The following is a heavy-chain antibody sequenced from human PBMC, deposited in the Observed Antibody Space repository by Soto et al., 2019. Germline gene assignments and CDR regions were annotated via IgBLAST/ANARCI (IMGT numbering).Heavy chain of an antibody. V-gene: IGHV4-59*12. CDR3: ARDLGSGWYGGDFDY. CDR1: GGSISSYY. J-gene: IGHJ4*02. D-gene: IGHD6-19*01. CDR2: IYYSGST. Sequence: SETLSLTCTVSGGSISSYYWSWIRQPPGKGLEWIGYIYYSGSTNYNPSLKSRVTISVDTSKNQFSLKLSSVTAADTAVYYCARDLGSGWYGGDFDYWGQGTLVTVSS.